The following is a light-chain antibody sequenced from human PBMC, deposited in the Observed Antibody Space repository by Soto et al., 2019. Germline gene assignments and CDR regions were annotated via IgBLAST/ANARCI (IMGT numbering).Light chain of an antibody. J-gene: IGKJ5*01. CDR3: QQSYSTPPFT. CDR2: AAS. V-gene: IGKV1-39*01. CDR1: QSISSY. Sequence: DIQMTQPPPSLSASVGDRVTITCRASQSISSYLNWYQQKPGKAPKLLIYAASSLQSGVPSRFSGSGSGTDFTLTISSLQPEDFATYYCQQSYSTPPFTFGQGTRLEIK.